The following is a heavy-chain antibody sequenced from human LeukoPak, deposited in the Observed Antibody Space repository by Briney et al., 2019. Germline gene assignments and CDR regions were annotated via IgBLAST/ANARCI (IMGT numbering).Heavy chain of an antibody. CDR2: IYYSGST. CDR1: GVSISSGGYY. J-gene: IGHJ4*02. CDR3: ASRTIFGVVFDY. D-gene: IGHD3-3*01. V-gene: IGHV4-39*01. Sequence: PSETLSLTCTVSGVSISSGGYYWGWIRQPPGKGLEWIGSIYYSGSTYYNPSLKSRVIISVDTSKNQFSLKLSSVTAADTAVYYCASRTIFGVVFDYWGQGTLVTVSS.